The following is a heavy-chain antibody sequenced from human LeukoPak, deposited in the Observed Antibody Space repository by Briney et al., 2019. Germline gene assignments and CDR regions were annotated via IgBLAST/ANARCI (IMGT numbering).Heavy chain of an antibody. Sequence: ASVKVSCKASGYTFTGYYMHRVRQAPGQGLEWMGWINPNSGGTNYAQKFQGRVTMTRDTSISTAYMEMSRLRSDDTAVYYCATDIKRGYSYGYDYWGQGTLVTVSS. CDR2: INPNSGGT. D-gene: IGHD5-18*01. CDR3: ATDIKRGYSYGYDY. V-gene: IGHV1-2*02. CDR1: GYTFTGYY. J-gene: IGHJ4*02.